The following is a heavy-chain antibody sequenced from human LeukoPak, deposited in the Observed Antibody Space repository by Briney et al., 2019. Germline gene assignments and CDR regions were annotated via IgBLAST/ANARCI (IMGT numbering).Heavy chain of an antibody. CDR3: ARVPRSYYYYYYMDV. CDR1: GGSISGYH. V-gene: IGHV4-59*01. Sequence: SETLSLTCNVSGGSISGYHWSWIRQPPGKGLEWLGYIYYSGSSNYNPSLKSRVTISVDTSMNQFSLKLSSVTAADTAVYYCARVPRSYYYYYYMDVWGKGTTVTVSS. CDR2: IYYSGSS. J-gene: IGHJ6*03.